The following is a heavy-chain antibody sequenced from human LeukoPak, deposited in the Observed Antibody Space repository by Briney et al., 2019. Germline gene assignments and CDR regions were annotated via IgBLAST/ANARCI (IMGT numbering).Heavy chain of an antibody. D-gene: IGHD2-2*01. CDR1: GFTFSSYS. V-gene: IGHV4-59*01. Sequence: GSLRLSCAASGFTFSSYSMNWIRQPPGKGLEWIGYIYYSGSTNYNPSLKSRVTISVDTSKNQFSLKLSSVTAADTAVYYCAREVYCSSTSCYGAYYMDVWGKGTTVTISS. J-gene: IGHJ6*03. CDR3: AREVYCSSTSCYGAYYMDV. CDR2: IYYSGST.